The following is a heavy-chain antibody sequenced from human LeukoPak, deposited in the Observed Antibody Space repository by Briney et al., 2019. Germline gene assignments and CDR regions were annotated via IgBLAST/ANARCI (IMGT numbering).Heavy chain of an antibody. D-gene: IGHD3-22*01. CDR3: ARDPYYYDSSGQGSYSDY. V-gene: IGHV3-20*04. CDR2: INWNGGST. CDR1: GFTFDDYG. Sequence: GGSLRLSCAASGFTFDDYGMSWVRQAPGKGLEWVSGINWNGGSTGYADSVKGRFTISRDNAKNSLYLQMNSLRAEDTALYYCARDPYYYDSSGQGSYSDYWGQGTLVTVSS. J-gene: IGHJ4*02.